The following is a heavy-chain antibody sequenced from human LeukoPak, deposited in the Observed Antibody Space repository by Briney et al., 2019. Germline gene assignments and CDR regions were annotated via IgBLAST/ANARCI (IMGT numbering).Heavy chain of an antibody. CDR1: GGSISSSSYF. V-gene: IGHV4-39*01. J-gene: IGHJ4*02. D-gene: IGHD4-11*01. CDR2: IYYSGTT. CDR3: ARMTTVITRIY. Sequence: PSETLSLTCTVSGGSISSSSYFWGWIRQPPGKGMEWNGNIYYSGTTYYNPSLKSRITMSIDTSKNQFSLRVSSVTAADTAVYYCARMTTVITRIYWGQGTLVTVSS.